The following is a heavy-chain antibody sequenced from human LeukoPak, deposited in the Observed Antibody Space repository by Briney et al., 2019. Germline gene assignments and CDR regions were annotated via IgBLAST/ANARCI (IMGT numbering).Heavy chain of an antibody. Sequence: GGSLRLSCAASGFTFDDYGMSWVRQAPGKGLEWVSLIYSDGSTYYADSVKGRFTISRDSSKNTLYLQMSSLRAEDTAVYYCSRDGRAVAATTGYWGQGTLVTVSS. CDR2: IYSDGST. CDR1: GFTFDDYG. CDR3: SRDGRAVAATTGY. V-gene: IGHV3-53*01. J-gene: IGHJ4*02. D-gene: IGHD1-1*01.